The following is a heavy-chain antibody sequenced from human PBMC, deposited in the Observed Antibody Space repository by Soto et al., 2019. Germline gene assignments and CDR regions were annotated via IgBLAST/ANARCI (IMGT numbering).Heavy chain of an antibody. V-gene: IGHV4-34*01. J-gene: IGHJ5*02. CDR2: INHSGST. Sequence: SETLSLTCAVYGGSFSGYYWSWIRQPPGKGLDWIGEINHSGSTNYNPSLKSRVTISVDTSKNQFSLKLSSVTAADTAVYYCAREKRTLLLWFGGFDPWGQGTLVTVSS. CDR1: GGSFSGYY. CDR3: AREKRTLLLWFGGFDP. D-gene: IGHD3-10*01.